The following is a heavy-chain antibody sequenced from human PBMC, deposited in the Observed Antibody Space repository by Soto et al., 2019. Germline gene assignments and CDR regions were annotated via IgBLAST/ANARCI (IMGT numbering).Heavy chain of an antibody. CDR1: GGSFSGYY. Sequence: SETLSLTCAVYGGSFSGYYWSWIRQPPGKGLEWIGEINHSGSTNYNPSLKSRVTISVDTSKNQFSLKLSSVTAADTAVYYCARIAARPIYYYYYYGVDVWGQGTTVTVSS. V-gene: IGHV4-34*01. J-gene: IGHJ6*02. CDR2: INHSGST. D-gene: IGHD6-6*01. CDR3: ARIAARPIYYYYYYGVDV.